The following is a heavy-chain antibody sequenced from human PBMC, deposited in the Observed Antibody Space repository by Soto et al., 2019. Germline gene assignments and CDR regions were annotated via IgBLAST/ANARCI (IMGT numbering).Heavy chain of an antibody. J-gene: IGHJ5*02. CDR1: GFPFSDYH. Sequence: QVQLVESGGGLVKPGGSLRLSCEASGFPFSDYHMSWIRQPPGKGLEWVSYITNSGTSIYYADSVKGRFTISRDNAKNSLYLQMNSLRAEDTALYYCARRGYSISWSSFDPWGQGTLVTVSS. CDR2: ITNSGTSI. D-gene: IGHD6-13*01. CDR3: ARRGYSISWSSFDP. V-gene: IGHV3-11*01.